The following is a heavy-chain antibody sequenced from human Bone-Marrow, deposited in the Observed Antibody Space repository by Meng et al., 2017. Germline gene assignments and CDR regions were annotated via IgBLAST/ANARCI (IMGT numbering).Heavy chain of an antibody. Sequence: GGSLRLSCVASGFTFSSCGMAWVRQAPGKGLEWVSTINNDGDNRHYADSVKGRFIISRDNSKDTFYLQMNSLRAEDTAVYYCAKDWENSGYDWGTYYFDYWGQGTLVTVSS. CDR1: GFTFSSCG. J-gene: IGHJ4*02. V-gene: IGHV3-23*03. CDR2: INNDGDNR. CDR3: AKDWENSGYDWGTYYFDY. D-gene: IGHD5-12*01.